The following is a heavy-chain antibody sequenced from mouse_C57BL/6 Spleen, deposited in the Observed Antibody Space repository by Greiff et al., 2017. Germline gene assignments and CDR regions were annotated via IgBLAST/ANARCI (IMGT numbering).Heavy chain of an antibody. Sequence: VMLVASGPELVKPGASVKISCKASGYAFSSSWMNWVKQRPGKGLEWIGRIYPGDGDTNYNGKFKGKATLTADKSSSTAYMQLSSLTSEDSAVYFCARGGLRDYAMDYWGQGTSVTVSS. CDR3: ARGGLRDYAMDY. CDR1: GYAFSSSW. V-gene: IGHV1-82*01. D-gene: IGHD2-4*01. J-gene: IGHJ4*01. CDR2: IYPGDGDT.